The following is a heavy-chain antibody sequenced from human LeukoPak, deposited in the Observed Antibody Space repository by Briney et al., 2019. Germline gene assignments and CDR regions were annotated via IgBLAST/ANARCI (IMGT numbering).Heavy chain of an antibody. Sequence: PGGSLRLSCAASGFTFSSYAMNWVRQAPGKGLEWVSAISGGGGSTYYADSVKGRFTISRDNSKNTLYLQMNSLRAEDTAIYYCAKARYSSPYYYGMDVWGQGTTVTVSS. CDR3: AKARYSSPYYYGMDV. V-gene: IGHV3-23*01. CDR2: ISGGGGST. CDR1: GFTFSSYA. D-gene: IGHD6-13*01. J-gene: IGHJ6*02.